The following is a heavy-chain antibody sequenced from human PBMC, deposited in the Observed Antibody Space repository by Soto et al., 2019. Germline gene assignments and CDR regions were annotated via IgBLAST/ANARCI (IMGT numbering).Heavy chain of an antibody. D-gene: IGHD3-3*01. CDR2: ISAYNGNT. V-gene: IGHV1-18*01. CDR3: ARVLTYHAFWSGYRSLNWFDP. CDR1: GYTFTNYG. J-gene: IGHJ5*02. Sequence: QVQLVQSGAEVKKPGASVKVSCKASGYTFTNYGITWVRQAPGQGLAWMGWISAYNGNTSYVQKVQGRVTMTTDTSTRTAYMELRSLRSDDTAVYYCARVLTYHAFWSGYRSLNWFDPWGQGTLVNVSS.